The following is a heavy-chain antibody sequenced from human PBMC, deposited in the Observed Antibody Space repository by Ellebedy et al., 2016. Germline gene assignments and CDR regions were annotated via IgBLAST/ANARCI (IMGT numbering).Heavy chain of an antibody. CDR3: ARTGARVAGEYYYYGMDV. V-gene: IGHV4-39*01. J-gene: IGHJ6*02. Sequence: SETLSLTCTVSGGSISSGGYYWSWIRQPPGKGLEWIGEINHSGSTNYNPSLKSRVTISVDTSKNQFSLKLSSVTAADTAVYYCARTGARVAGEYYYYGMDVWGQGTTVTVSS. D-gene: IGHD6-19*01. CDR2: INHSGST. CDR1: GGSISSGGYY.